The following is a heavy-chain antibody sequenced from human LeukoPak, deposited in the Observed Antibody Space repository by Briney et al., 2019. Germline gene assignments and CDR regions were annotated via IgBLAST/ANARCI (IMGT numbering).Heavy chain of an antibody. CDR2: IWYDGSNK. D-gene: IGHD2-15*01. V-gene: IGHV3-33*01. J-gene: IGHJ4*02. Sequence: GRSLRLSCAASGFTFSSYGMHWVRQAPGKGLEWVAVIWYDGSNKYYADSVKGRFTISRDNSKNTLYLQMNSLRAEDTAVYYCARESGHVVAATGHYFDYWGQGTLVTVSS. CDR3: ARESGHVVAATGHYFDY. CDR1: GFTFSSYG.